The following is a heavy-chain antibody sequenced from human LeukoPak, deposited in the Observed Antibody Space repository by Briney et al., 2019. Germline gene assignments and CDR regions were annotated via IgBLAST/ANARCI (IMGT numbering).Heavy chain of an antibody. CDR2: IYYSGST. CDR3: ARVGSGCGGDCYYFDY. J-gene: IGHJ4*02. V-gene: IGHV4-31*03. CDR1: GGSISSGGYY. D-gene: IGHD2-21*02. Sequence: SQTLSLTCTVSGGSISSGGYYWSWIRQHPEKGLEWIGYIYYSGSTYYNPSLKSRVTISVDTSKNQFSLKLSSVTAADTAVYYCARVGSGCGGDCYYFDYWGQGTLVTVSS.